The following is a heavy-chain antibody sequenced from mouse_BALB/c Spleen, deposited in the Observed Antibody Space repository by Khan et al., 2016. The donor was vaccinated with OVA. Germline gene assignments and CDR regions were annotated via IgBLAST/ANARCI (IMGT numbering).Heavy chain of an antibody. V-gene: IGHV1-7*01. J-gene: IGHJ2*01. Sequence: VQLKQSGAEQAKPGASVKMSCKTSGYTFSSYWMHWVKQRPGQGLEWIGYINPTSGYTEYNEKFKDKATLSADKSSSTAYMQLTSLTSEDSAVYYYARDRIDYWGQGTTLTVSS. CDR3: ARDRIDY. CDR1: GYTFSSYW. CDR2: INPTSGYT.